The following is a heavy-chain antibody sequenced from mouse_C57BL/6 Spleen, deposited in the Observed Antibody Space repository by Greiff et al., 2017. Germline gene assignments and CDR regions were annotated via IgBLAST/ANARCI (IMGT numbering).Heavy chain of an antibody. CDR2: ISYDGSN. CDR3: ARASYYSNPYYFDY. D-gene: IGHD2-5*01. Sequence: EVQLVESGPGLVKPSQSLSLTCSVTGYSITSGYYWNWIRQFPGNKLEWMGYISYDGSNNYNPSLKNRISITRDTSKNQFFLKLNSVTTEDTATYYCARASYYSNPYYFDYWGQGTTLTVSS. J-gene: IGHJ2*01. V-gene: IGHV3-6*01. CDR1: GYSITSGYY.